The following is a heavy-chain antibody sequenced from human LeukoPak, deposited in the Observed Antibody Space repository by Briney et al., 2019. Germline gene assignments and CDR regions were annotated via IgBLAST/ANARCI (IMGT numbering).Heavy chain of an antibody. CDR1: GGTFSNYA. CDR2: IIPIFGTA. Sequence: SVKVSCKASGGTFSNYAISWVRQAPGQGLEWMGGIIPIFGTANYAQKFQGRVTITTDESTSTAYMKLSSLRSEDTAVYYCAREYAYYYDSSGYYYELYFDYWGQGTLVTVSS. D-gene: IGHD3-22*01. J-gene: IGHJ4*02. CDR3: AREYAYYYDSSGYYYELYFDY. V-gene: IGHV1-69*05.